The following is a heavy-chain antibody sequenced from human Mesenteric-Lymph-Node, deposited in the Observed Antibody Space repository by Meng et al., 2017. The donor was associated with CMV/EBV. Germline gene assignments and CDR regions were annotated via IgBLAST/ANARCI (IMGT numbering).Heavy chain of an antibody. Sequence: GGSLRLSCAASGFTFSSYGMHWVRQAPGKGLEWISYISSSGSSIYYADSVKGRFTISRDNAKNSLYLQMNSLRAEDTAVYRCARDGRDSNPDYWGQGTLVTVSS. V-gene: IGHV3-48*04. CDR2: ISSSGSSI. CDR1: GFTFSSYG. D-gene: IGHD4-11*01. CDR3: ARDGRDSNPDY. J-gene: IGHJ4*02.